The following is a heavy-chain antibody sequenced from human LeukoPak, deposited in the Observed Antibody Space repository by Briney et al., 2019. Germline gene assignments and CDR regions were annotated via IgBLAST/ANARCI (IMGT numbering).Heavy chain of an antibody. D-gene: IGHD3-22*01. V-gene: IGHV3-30*18. J-gene: IGHJ4*02. CDR1: GFTFSSYG. CDR2: ILYDGSNK. Sequence: GGSLRLSCAASGFTFSSYGMHWVRQAPGKGLEWVAVILYDGSNKYYADSVKGRFTISRDNSKNTLYLQMNSLRAEDTAVYYCAKELDSSGYFDLDYWGQGTVVTVSS. CDR3: AKELDSSGYFDLDY.